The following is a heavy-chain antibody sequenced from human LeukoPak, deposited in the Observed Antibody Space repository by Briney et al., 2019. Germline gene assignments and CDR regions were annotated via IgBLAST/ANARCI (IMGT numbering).Heavy chain of an antibody. CDR2: IYTSGST. D-gene: IGHD6-6*01. V-gene: IGHV4-4*07. J-gene: IGHJ6*03. CDR1: GGSISSYY. Sequence: PSETLSLTCTVSGGSISSYYWSWIRQPAGKGLEWIGRIYTSGSTNYNPSLKSRVTMSVDTSKNQFSLKLSSVTAADTAVCYCARDFKDSSSSLVYYYYYYMDVWGKGTTVTVSS. CDR3: ARDFKDSSSSLVYYYYYYMDV.